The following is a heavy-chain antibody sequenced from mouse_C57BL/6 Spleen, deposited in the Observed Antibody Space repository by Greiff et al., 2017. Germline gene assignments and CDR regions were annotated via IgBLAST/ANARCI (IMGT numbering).Heavy chain of an antibody. CDR1: GYSITSGYY. D-gene: IGHD4-1*02. J-gene: IGHJ4*01. V-gene: IGHV3-6*01. Sequence: VQLQQSGPGLVKPSQSLSLTCSVTGYSITSGYYWNWIRQFPGNKLEWMGYISDDGSNNYNPSLKNRISITRDTSKNQYFLKLNSVTTEDTATYYCARGATGTGAMDYWGQGTSVTVSS. CDR2: ISDDGSN. CDR3: ARGATGTGAMDY.